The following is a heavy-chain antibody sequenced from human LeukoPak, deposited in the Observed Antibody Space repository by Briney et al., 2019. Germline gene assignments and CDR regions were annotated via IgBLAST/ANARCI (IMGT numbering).Heavy chain of an antibody. D-gene: IGHD3-22*01. V-gene: IGHV4-61*08. CDR3: ARGYFDSRGYSNPFDS. Sequence: PSETLSLTCTVSGGSISSGGYYWSWIRQPPGKGLEWIGYIYHSGSTYYNPSLKSRVTISIDTSKNQFSLTLSSVTAADTAVYYCARGYFDSRGYSNPFDSWGQGTLVTVSS. CDR2: IYHSGST. J-gene: IGHJ4*02. CDR1: GGSISSGGYY.